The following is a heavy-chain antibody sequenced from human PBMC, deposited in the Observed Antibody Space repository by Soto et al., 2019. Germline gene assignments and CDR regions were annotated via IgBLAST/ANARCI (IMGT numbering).Heavy chain of an antibody. CDR1: CGSIRPTYDH. CDR2: IYYTGST. CDR3: ARHLLMAEDGRFEP. D-gene: IGHD3-10*01. J-gene: IGHJ5*02. Sequence: SETLSLTCTVSCGSIRPTYDHWCWILQPPGKGLEWIATIYYTGSTYYNPSLKSRVTISVDTSKDQFSLNLRSVTAADTAVYYCARHLLMAEDGRFEPLGQGIQVNVSS. V-gene: IGHV4-39*01.